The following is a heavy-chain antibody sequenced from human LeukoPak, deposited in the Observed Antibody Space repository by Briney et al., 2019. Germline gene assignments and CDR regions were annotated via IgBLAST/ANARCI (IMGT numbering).Heavy chain of an antibody. CDR3: ARGGQYSNYGWFDP. V-gene: IGHV3-30-3*01. CDR1: GFTFSSYA. Sequence: GGSLRLSCAASGFTFSSYAMHWVRQAPGKGLEWVAVMSYDGSNKYYADSVKGRFTISRDNSKNTLYLQMNSLRAEDTAVYYCARGGQYSNYGWFDPWGQGTLVTVSS. J-gene: IGHJ5*02. CDR2: MSYDGSNK. D-gene: IGHD4-11*01.